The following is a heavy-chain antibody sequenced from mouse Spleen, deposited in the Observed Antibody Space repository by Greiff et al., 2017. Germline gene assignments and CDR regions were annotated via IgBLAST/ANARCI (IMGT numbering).Heavy chain of an antibody. Sequence: QVQLQQPGAELVRPGASVKLSCKASGYTFTSYWINWVKQRPGQGLEWIGNIYPSDSYTNYNQKFKDKATLTVDKSSSTAYMQLSSPTSEDSAVYYCTRWGLPLYFDYWGQGTTLTVSS. J-gene: IGHJ2*01. D-gene: IGHD2-2*01. V-gene: IGHV1-69*02. CDR2: IYPSDSYT. CDR3: TRWGLPLYFDY. CDR1: GYTFTSYW.